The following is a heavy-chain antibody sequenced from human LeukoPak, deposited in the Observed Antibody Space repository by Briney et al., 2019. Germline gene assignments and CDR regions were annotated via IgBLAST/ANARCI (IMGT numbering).Heavy chain of an antibody. CDR1: GYTFTSYD. Sequence: GASVKVSCKASGYTFTSYDINWVRQATGQGLEWMGWMNPNSGNTGYAQKFQGRVTITRNTSISTAYMELSSLRSEDTAVYYCARSHGYSSSWYGVDVWGKGTTVTVSS. J-gene: IGHJ6*04. CDR2: MNPNSGNT. CDR3: ARSHGYSSSWYGVDV. D-gene: IGHD6-13*01. V-gene: IGHV1-8*03.